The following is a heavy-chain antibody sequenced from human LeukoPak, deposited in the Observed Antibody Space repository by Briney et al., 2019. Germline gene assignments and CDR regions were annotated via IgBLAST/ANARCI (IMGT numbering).Heavy chain of an antibody. J-gene: IGHJ4*02. D-gene: IGHD3-3*02. CDR2: IRDDGSTK. Sequence: GGSLRLSCAASGFSFSSYGMHWVRQAPGKGLEWVAFIRDDGSTKYYADSVKGRFPISRDNSKNTLYLQMNSLRADDTAVYYCAPGYISSWTLDYWGQGTLVTVSS. CDR1: GFSFSSYG. CDR3: APGYISSWTLDY. V-gene: IGHV3-30*02.